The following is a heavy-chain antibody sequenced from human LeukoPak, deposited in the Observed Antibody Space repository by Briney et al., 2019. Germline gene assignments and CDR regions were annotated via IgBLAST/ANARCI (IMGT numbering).Heavy chain of an antibody. Sequence: ETLSLTCTVSGGSISSYYWSWIRQPPGKGLEWIGYIYYSGSTNYNPSLKSRVTISVDTSRNQFSLKLSSVTAADTAVYYCAREDLSHFDYWGQGTLVTVSS. CDR2: IYYSGST. CDR1: GGSISSYY. J-gene: IGHJ4*02. D-gene: IGHD3-16*02. CDR3: AREDLSHFDY. V-gene: IGHV4-59*12.